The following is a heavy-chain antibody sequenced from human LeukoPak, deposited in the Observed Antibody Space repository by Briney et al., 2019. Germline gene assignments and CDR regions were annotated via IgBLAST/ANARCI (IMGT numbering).Heavy chain of an antibody. D-gene: IGHD6-6*01. Sequence: GRSLRLSCAASGFTFSSYAMHWVRQAPGKGLEWVAVISYDGSNKYYADSVKGRFTISRDNSKNTLYLQMNSLRAEDTAVYYCARPYYSSSSNEDGYWGQGTLVTVSS. CDR3: ARPYYSSSSNEDGY. J-gene: IGHJ4*02. CDR2: ISYDGSNK. CDR1: GFTFSSYA. V-gene: IGHV3-30*01.